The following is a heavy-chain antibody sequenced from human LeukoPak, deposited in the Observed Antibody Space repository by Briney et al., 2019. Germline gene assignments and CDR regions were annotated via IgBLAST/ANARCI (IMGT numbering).Heavy chain of an antibody. CDR3: ARDVKGVFDY. J-gene: IGHJ4*02. V-gene: IGHV3-30-3*01. CDR1: GFTFNSYA. CDR2: ISYDGSNK. Sequence: PGRSLRLSCAASGFTFNSYAMHWVRQAPGKGLEWVAVISYDGSNKYYADSVKGRFTIPRDNSKNTLYLQMNSLRAEDTAVYCCARDVKGVFDYWGQGTLVTVSS.